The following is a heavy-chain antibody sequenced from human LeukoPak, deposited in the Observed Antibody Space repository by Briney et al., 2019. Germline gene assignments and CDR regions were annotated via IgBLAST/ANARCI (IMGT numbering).Heavy chain of an antibody. CDR3: VRAPVGYCSGGTCKRYFDY. J-gene: IGHJ4*02. CDR1: GGSLSSGDYY. D-gene: IGHD2-15*01. Sequence: SETLSLTCTVSGGSLSSGDYYWSWIRQPPGKGLEYIGYIYYSGSTSYNPSLKSRVTISVDTSKNQFSLKLSSVTAADTAVYYCVRAPVGYCSGGTCKRYFDYWGQGTLVTVSS. CDR2: IYYSGST. V-gene: IGHV4-30-4*01.